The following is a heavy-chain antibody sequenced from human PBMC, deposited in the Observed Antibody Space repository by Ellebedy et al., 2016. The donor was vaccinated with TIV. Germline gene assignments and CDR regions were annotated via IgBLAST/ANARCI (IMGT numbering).Heavy chain of an antibody. CDR2: MKQDGSEE. CDR1: GFTFSNYW. J-gene: IGHJ3*02. CDR3: ARGINGRNAFDI. Sequence: GESLKISCAASGFTFSNYWMTWVRQAPGRGLEWVANMKQDGSEEYYVDSVKGRFIISRDNSKNTLYLQMNSLRAEDTAVYYCARGINGRNAFDIWGQGTMVTVSS. V-gene: IGHV3-7*03. D-gene: IGHD1-26*01.